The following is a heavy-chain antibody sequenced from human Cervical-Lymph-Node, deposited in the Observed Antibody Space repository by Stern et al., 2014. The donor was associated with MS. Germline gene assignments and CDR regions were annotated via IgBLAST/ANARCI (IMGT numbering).Heavy chain of an antibody. J-gene: IGHJ4*02. CDR3: AGSGTYYPDY. Sequence: VQLEESGPGLVKPSETLSLTCSVSGGSISSYYWNWIRQPPGKGLEWIANVHYSGTTNYNPSLPSRVTILLDTPMNKIPLKLPSVTAADTAVYYCAGSGTYYPDYWGQGILVTVSS. D-gene: IGHD3-3*01. CDR2: VHYSGTT. V-gene: IGHV4-59*08. CDR1: GGSISSYY.